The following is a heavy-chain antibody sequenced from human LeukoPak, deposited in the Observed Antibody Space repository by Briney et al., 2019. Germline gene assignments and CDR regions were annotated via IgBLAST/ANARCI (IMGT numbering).Heavy chain of an antibody. CDR1: GYSISSGYY. D-gene: IGHD2-2*02. CDR2: IYHSGST. Sequence: PSETLSLTCAVSGYSISSGYYWGWIRQSPGKGLEWIGNIYHSGSTYKNPSLKSRVTISLDTSKNQFSLKLSSVTAADTAMYYCARLSGAPVRHPIYHFDYWGRGTLVAVSS. V-gene: IGHV4-38-2*01. CDR3: ARLSGAPVRHPIYHFDY. J-gene: IGHJ4*02.